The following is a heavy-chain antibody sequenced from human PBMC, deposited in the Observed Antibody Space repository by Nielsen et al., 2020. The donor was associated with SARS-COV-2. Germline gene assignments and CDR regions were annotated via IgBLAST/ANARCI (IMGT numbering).Heavy chain of an antibody. J-gene: IGHJ6*02. Sequence: SETLSLTCTVSGCSISSGDYYWSWIRQPPGKGLEWIGYIYYSGSTYYNPSLKSRVTISVDTSKNQFSLKLSSVTAADTALYYCARERVGGITIFGVVTRYGMDVWGQGTTVTVSS. CDR3: ARERVGGITIFGVVTRYGMDV. CDR2: IYYSGST. D-gene: IGHD3-3*01. CDR1: GCSISSGDYY. V-gene: IGHV4-30-4*01.